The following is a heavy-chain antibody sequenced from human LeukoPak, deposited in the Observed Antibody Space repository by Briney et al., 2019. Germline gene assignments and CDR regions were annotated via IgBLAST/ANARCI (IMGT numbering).Heavy chain of an antibody. V-gene: IGHV3-21*01. J-gene: IGHJ4*02. Sequence: GGSLRLFCAASGFTFSSFTMNWVRHAPGKGLERVSSISSSSYIYSADSVKGRFTISRDNARNSLYLRMNSLRAEDTAVYYCARDPGAYSSSPIDYWGQGTLVTVSS. D-gene: IGHD6-6*01. CDR2: ISSSSYI. CDR1: GFTFSSFT. CDR3: ARDPGAYSSSPIDY.